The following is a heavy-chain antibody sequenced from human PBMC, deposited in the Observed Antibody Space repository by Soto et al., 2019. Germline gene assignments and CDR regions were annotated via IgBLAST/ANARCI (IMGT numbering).Heavy chain of an antibody. CDR1: GFIFSSYA. CDR3: PRDYSGYYFDY. V-gene: IGHV3-30-3*01. CDR2: ISYDGSNK. Sequence: PGGSLRLSCAASGFIFSSYAMHWVRQAPGKGLEWVAVISYDGSNKYYADSVKGRLTISRGNSKNTLYLQMNSLRAEDTAVYYCPRDYSGYYFDYWGQGTLVTVSS. D-gene: IGHD1-26*01. J-gene: IGHJ4*02.